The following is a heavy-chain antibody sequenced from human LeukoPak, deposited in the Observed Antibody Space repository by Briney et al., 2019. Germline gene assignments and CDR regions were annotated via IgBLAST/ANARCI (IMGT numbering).Heavy chain of an antibody. CDR1: GFTFSSYA. V-gene: IGHV3-23*01. CDR3: AKDNPGDYYDSSGYSWAFDI. D-gene: IGHD3-22*01. Sequence: GGSLRLSCAASGFTFSSYAMSWVRQAPGKGLEWVSAISGSGGSTYYADSVKGRFTISRDNSKNTLYLQMNSLRAEDTAVYYYAKDNPGDYYDSSGYSWAFDIWGQGTMVTVSS. J-gene: IGHJ3*02. CDR2: ISGSGGST.